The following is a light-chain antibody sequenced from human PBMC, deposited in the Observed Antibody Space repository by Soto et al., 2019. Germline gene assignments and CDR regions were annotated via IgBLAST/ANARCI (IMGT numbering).Light chain of an antibody. CDR1: QSLLHSNGYNY. V-gene: IGKV2-28*01. Sequence: DIVMTQSPFSLPVTPGEPASISCRSSQSLLHSNGYNYLEWYVQKPGKSPHLLIYWGSNRAYGVADRFSSSGSGTDFTLKISRVEAEDVGVYYCMQVLQTPLTFGEGTKVEIK. CDR2: WGS. J-gene: IGKJ4*01. CDR3: MQVLQTPLT.